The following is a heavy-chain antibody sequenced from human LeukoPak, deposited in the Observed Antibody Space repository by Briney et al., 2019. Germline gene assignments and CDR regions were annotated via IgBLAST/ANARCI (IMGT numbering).Heavy chain of an antibody. CDR1: GFTFSTYA. CDR2: IDSNGDST. V-gene: IGHV3-64*01. CDR3: ARVSGRVINWNLDH. D-gene: IGHD1-1*01. J-gene: IGHJ4*02. Sequence: GGSLRLSCAASGFTFSTYAMHWVRQAPGKGLEYVSAIDSNGDSTYYANSVKGRFTISRDNSKNTLYLQMGGLRAEDVAVYYCARVSGRVINWNLDHWGQGTLVTVSS.